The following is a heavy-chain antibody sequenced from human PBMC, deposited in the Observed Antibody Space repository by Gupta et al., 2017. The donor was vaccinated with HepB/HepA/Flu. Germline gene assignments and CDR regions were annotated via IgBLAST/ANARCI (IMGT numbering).Heavy chain of an antibody. CDR1: GYTFTRYA. Sequence: QAQLVQSGAEVKKPGASVKVSCKASGYTFTRYAIHWVRQAPGQRLEWMGWINAGAGGTKYSQKFQGRVTITRDTSATTAYMELSSLTSEDTAIYYCAREGSALRFDPWGQGTLVTVSS. CDR2: INAGAGGT. J-gene: IGHJ5*02. CDR3: AREGSALRFDP. V-gene: IGHV1-3*01.